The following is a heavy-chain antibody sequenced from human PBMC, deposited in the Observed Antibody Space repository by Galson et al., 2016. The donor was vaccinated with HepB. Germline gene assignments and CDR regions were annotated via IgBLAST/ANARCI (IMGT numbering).Heavy chain of an antibody. D-gene: IGHD5-18*01. J-gene: IGHJ4*02. CDR3: TTSGYSYGRFGY. V-gene: IGHV3-15*01. Sequence: SAPVNGGFTISRDDSKNMLYLQLNSLKTEDTAVYYCTTSGYSYGRFGYWGQGALVTVSS.